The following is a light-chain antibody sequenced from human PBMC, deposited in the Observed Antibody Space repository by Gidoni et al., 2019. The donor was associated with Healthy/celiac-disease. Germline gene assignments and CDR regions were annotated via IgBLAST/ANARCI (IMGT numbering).Light chain of an antibody. CDR1: QSVLYSSNNKNY. CDR3: QQYYSTPT. V-gene: IGKV4-1*01. J-gene: IGKJ1*01. Sequence: DLVMTQSPDSLAVSLGERATINCKSSQSVLYSSNNKNYLAWYQQKPGQPPKLLMYWASTRESGVPDRFSGSGSGTDFTLTISSLQAEDVAVYYCQQYYSTPTFGQGTKVEIK. CDR2: WAS.